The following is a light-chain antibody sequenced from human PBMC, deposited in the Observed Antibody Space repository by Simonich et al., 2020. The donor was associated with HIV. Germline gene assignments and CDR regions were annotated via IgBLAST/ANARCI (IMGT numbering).Light chain of an antibody. Sequence: DIQMTQSPSTLSASVGDRVTITCRASQSISTLLAWYQQKPGKAPQLLLYAASRLESGVPSKFSGSGSGTDYTLTISSLQPEDFATYYCQQYYSTLMYTFGQGTKLEIK. CDR1: QSISTL. CDR2: AAS. V-gene: IGKV1-NL1*01. CDR3: QQYYSTLMYT. J-gene: IGKJ2*01.